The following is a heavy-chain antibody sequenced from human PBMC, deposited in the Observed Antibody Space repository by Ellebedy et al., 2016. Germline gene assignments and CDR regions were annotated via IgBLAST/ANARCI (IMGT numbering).Heavy chain of an antibody. CDR3: ARAPYSGSWYSWFDP. V-gene: IGHV3-21*01. CDR2: FSSGSSYL. Sequence: GESLKISXAASGFTFRNYTMNWVRQAPGKGLEWISSFSSGSSYLYFADSVQGRFTISRDNAKNSLYLQMNSLRAEDTAVYYCARAPYSGSWYSWFDPWGQGTLVVVSS. CDR1: GFTFRNYT. J-gene: IGHJ5*02. D-gene: IGHD6-13*01.